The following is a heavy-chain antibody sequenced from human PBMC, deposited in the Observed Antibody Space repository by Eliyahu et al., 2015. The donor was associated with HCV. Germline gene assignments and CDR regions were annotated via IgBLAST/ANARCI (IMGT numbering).Heavy chain of an antibody. V-gene: IGHV4-34*01. J-gene: IGHJ4*02. Sequence: QVQLQQWGAGLLKPSETLSLTCAVYGGSFSGYYWSWIRQPPGKGREWIWEINHSGSTNYNPSLKSRVTISVDTSKNQFSLKLSSVTAADTAVYYCARGRYGDYQILYYFDYWGQGTLVTVSS. D-gene: IGHD4-17*01. CDR2: INHSGST. CDR3: ARGRYGDYQILYYFDY. CDR1: GGSFSGYY.